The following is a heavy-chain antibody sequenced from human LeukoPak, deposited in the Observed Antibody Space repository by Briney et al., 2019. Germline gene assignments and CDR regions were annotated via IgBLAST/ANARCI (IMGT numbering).Heavy chain of an antibody. V-gene: IGHV3-30-3*01. CDR1: GFTFSSYA. J-gene: IGHJ4*02. Sequence: PGGSLRLSCAASGFTFSSYAMSWVRQAPGKGLEWVAIIADDGSNKYYADSVKGRFTISRDNSKNTLYLQMNSLRAEDTAVYSCARSSSGYFDYWGQGTLVTVSS. D-gene: IGHD3-10*01. CDR2: IADDGSNK. CDR3: ARSSSGYFDY.